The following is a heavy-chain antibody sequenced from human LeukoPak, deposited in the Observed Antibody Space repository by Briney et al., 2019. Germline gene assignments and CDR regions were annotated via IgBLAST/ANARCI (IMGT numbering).Heavy chain of an antibody. CDR3: AKRDDYGDYLVAFDI. CDR2: IYYSGST. J-gene: IGHJ3*02. Sequence: SETLSLTCTVPGGSISSSSYYWGWIRQPPGKGLEWIGSIYYSGSTYYNPSLKSRVTISVDTSKNQFSLKLSSVTAADTAVYYCAKRDDYGDYLVAFDIWGQGTMVTVSS. V-gene: IGHV4-39*01. D-gene: IGHD4-17*01. CDR1: GGSISSSSYY.